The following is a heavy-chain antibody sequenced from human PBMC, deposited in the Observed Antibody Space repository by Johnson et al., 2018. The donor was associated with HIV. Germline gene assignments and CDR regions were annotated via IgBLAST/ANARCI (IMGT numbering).Heavy chain of an antibody. J-gene: IGHJ3*02. Sequence: QVQLVESGGGSVQHGRSLKRSCAASGFTFSSYAISWVRQAPGKGLAWVAVISSAGSNNYSADSVTGRFTISRDNSKNTLYLQMNSLQTEDTAVYYCTTGSSGSNAFDSWGQGTMVTVSS. D-gene: IGHD3-22*01. CDR3: TTGSSGSNAFDS. CDR1: GFTFSSYA. CDR2: ISSAGSNN. V-gene: IGHV3-30-3*01.